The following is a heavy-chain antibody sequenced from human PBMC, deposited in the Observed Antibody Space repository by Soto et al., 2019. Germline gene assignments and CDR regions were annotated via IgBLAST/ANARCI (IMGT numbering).Heavy chain of an antibody. CDR2: INHSGST. CDR3: AREKRGYYDFWSGYNLDY. J-gene: IGHJ4*02. V-gene: IGHV4-34*01. Sequence: PSETLSLTCAVYGGSFRGYYWSWIRQPPGKGLEWIGEINHSGSTNYNPSLKSRVTISVDTSKNQFSLKLSSVTAADTAVYYCAREKRGYYDFWSGYNLDYWGQGTLVTVSS. D-gene: IGHD3-3*01. CDR1: GGSFRGYY.